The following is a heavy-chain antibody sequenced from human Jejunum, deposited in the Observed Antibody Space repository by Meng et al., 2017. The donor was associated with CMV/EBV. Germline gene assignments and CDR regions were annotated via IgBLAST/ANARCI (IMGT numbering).Heavy chain of an antibody. J-gene: IGHJ4*02. D-gene: IGHD6-19*01. CDR2: LRHDGGGE. CDR1: GFSFSAYG. CDR3: GKDSHSSGWYVDF. V-gene: IGHV3-30*02. Sequence: ASGFSFSAYGMHWVRQAPGKGLGWVAFLRHDGGGESYADSVRGRFTISRDNSKSTLYLQMNSPRPGDSAVYYCGKDSHSSGWYVDFWGQGTLVTVSS.